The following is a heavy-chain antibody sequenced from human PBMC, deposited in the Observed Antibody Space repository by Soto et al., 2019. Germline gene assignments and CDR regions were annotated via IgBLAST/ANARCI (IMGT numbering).Heavy chain of an antibody. D-gene: IGHD1-26*01. CDR1: GFTFSSYV. J-gene: IGHJ4*02. V-gene: IGHV3-30-3*01. CDR3: ARDEVGAGGY. CDR2: ISYDGSNK. Sequence: QVQLVEAGGGVVQPGRSLRLSCAASGFTFSSYVMHWVRQAPGKGLEWVAVISYDGSNKYYADSVKGRFTISRDNSKNTLYLQMNSLRADDTAVYDCARDEVGAGGYWGQGTLVTVSS.